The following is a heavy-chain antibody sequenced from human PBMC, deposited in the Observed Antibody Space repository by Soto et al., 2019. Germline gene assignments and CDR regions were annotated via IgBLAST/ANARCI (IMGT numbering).Heavy chain of an antibody. Sequence: EVQLLESGGGLVQPGGSLRLACAASGFNFGTYAMGWVRQAPGRGLERVSSAGSGSSRYYADSVRGRFTVSRDTSKSTLYLEMSSLRAEDTALYYCVKFRGQAYSYYHMDVWGKGTTVTVSS. CDR1: GFNFGTYA. CDR3: VKFRGQAYSYYHMDV. CDR2: SAGSGSSR. V-gene: IGHV3-23*01. J-gene: IGHJ6*03.